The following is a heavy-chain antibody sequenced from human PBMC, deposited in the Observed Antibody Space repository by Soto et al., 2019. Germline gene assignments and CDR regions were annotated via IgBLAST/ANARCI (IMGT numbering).Heavy chain of an antibody. CDR1: GFTFSSYW. V-gene: IGHV3-7*01. J-gene: IGHJ3*02. D-gene: IGHD3-3*01. CDR3: AREGIDFWSGYDAFDI. CDR2: IKQDGSEK. Sequence: GGSLRLSCAASGFTFSSYWMSWVRQAPGKGLEWVANIKQDGSEKYDVDSVKGRFTISRDNAKNSLYLQMNSLRAEDTAVYYCAREGIDFWSGYDAFDIWGQGTMVTVSS.